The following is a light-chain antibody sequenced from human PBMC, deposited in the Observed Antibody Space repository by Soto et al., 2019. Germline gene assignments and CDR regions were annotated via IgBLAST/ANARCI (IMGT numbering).Light chain of an antibody. J-gene: IGKJ2*01. CDR1: QSVSTY. CDR3: QQRSNCPRT. V-gene: IGKV3-11*01. Sequence: ELVLTRSPATLSLYPGDTATLSCRASQSVSTYLAWYHQKPGQAPRLLIYDASNRATGTPSRFSGSGSGTDFTLTILSLESEDFAVYYCQQRSNCPRTFGQGTKLEIK. CDR2: DAS.